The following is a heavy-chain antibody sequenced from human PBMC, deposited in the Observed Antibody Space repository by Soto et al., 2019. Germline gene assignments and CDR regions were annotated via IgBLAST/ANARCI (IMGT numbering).Heavy chain of an antibody. CDR3: ARVALGGSYYYYYMDV. J-gene: IGHJ6*03. Sequence: ASVKVSCKASGGTFSSYAISWVRQAPGQGLEWMGGIIPIFGTANYAQKFQGRVTITADESTSTAYMELSSLRSEDTAVYYCARVALGGSYYYYYMDVWGKGTTVTVSS. CDR1: GGTFSSYA. D-gene: IGHD1-26*01. CDR2: IIPIFGTA. V-gene: IGHV1-69*13.